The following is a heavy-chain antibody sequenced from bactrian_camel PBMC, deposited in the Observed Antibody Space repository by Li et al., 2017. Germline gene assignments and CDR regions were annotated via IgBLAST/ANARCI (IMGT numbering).Heavy chain of an antibody. J-gene: IGHJ4*01. V-gene: IGHV3S40*01. Sequence: DVQLVESGGDLVQPGGSLRLSCAATGFLFSSYGMSWIRQPPGKGLEWVSVMPSGRGSIYYADSVKGRFTISRDNAKDTLYLQMDSLNPGDTAMYYCAADLIRLPKWWELLQAPATLSKWGQGTQVTVS. D-gene: IGHD2*01. CDR2: MPSGRGSI. CDR1: GFLFSSYG. CDR3: AADLIRLPKWWELLQAPATLSK.